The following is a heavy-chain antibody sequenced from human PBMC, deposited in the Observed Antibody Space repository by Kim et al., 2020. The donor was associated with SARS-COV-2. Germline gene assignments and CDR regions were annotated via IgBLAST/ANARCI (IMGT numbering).Heavy chain of an antibody. Sequence: GGSLRLSCAASGFTFSSYWMHWVRQAPGKGLVWVSRINSDGSSTSYADSVKGRFTISRDNAKNTLYLQMNSLRAEDTAVYYCASCPTYSSTGNYYGMDVWGQGTTVTVSS. CDR2: INSDGSST. J-gene: IGHJ6*02. CDR3: ASCPTYSSTGNYYGMDV. V-gene: IGHV3-74*01. CDR1: GFTFSSYW. D-gene: IGHD6-13*01.